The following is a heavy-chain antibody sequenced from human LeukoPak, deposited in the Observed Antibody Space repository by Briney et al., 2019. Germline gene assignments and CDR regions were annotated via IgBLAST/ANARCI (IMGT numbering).Heavy chain of an antibody. CDR3: ARQRRYCSSTSCYFGYYGLDV. J-gene: IGHJ6*02. CDR1: GGSISSYY. V-gene: IGHV4-59*06. Sequence: SSETLSLTCTVSGGSISSYYWSWIRQHPGEGLEWIGYIFYSGSTYYNPSLKSRVTISVDTSKNQFSLKLSSVTAADTAVYYCARQRRYCSSTSCYFGYYGLDVWGQGTTITVSS. CDR2: IFYSGST. D-gene: IGHD2-2*01.